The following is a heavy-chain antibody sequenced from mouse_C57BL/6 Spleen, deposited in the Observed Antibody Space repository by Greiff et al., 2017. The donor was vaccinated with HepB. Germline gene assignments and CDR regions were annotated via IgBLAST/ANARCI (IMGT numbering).Heavy chain of an antibody. V-gene: IGHV1-82*01. CDR3: ARWVYYYGSSYYFDY. J-gene: IGHJ2*01. Sequence: QVQLKESGPELVKPGASVKISCKASGYAFSSSWMNWVKQRPGKGLEWIGRIYPGDGDTNYNGKFKGTATLTADKSSSTAYMQLSSLTSEDSAVYFCARWVYYYGSSYYFDYWGQGTTLTVSS. D-gene: IGHD1-1*01. CDR2: IYPGDGDT. CDR1: GYAFSSSW.